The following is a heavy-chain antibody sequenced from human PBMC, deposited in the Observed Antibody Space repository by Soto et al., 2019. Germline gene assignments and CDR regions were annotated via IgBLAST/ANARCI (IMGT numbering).Heavy chain of an antibody. CDR1: GYTFTNYC. CDR2: ISAYNGNT. D-gene: IGHD3-10*01. Sequence: QVQLVQSGAEVKKPGASVKVSCKASGYTFTNYCISWVRQAPGQGLEWMGWISAYNGNTKYAQKLQGRVTMTTDTSTSTAYMELRSLRSDDTAVYYCARGVGSGSYYNQYNWFDPWGQGTLVTVSS. CDR3: ARGVGSGSYYNQYNWFDP. V-gene: IGHV1-18*01. J-gene: IGHJ5*02.